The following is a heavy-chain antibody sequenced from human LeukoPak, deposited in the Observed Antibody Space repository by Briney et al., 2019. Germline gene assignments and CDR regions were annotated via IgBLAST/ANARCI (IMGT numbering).Heavy chain of an antibody. CDR2: ISWNSGSI. V-gene: IGHV3-9*01. CDR1: GFTFDDYA. D-gene: IGHD1-7*01. CDR3: VSLELPTC. J-gene: IGHJ4*02. Sequence: GGSLRLSCAASGFTFDDYAMHWVRQAPGKGLGWVSGISWNSGSIGYADSVKGRFTISRDNAKNSLYLQMNSLRAEDTALYYCVSLELPTCWGQGTLVTVSS.